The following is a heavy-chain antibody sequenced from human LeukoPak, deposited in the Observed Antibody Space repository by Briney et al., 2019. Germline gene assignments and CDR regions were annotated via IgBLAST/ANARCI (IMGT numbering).Heavy chain of an antibody. V-gene: IGHV3-7*01. J-gene: IGHJ4*02. D-gene: IGHD5-18*01. CDR3: AREGRGYSYGSPFYYFDY. CDR1: GFTFSSYW. Sequence: GGSLRLSCVVSGFTFSSYWMSWVRQAPGKGLEWVANIKQDGTEKYYVDSVKGRFTISRDNAKNSLYLQMNSLRAEDTAVYYCAREGRGYSYGSPFYYFDYWGQGTLVTVSS. CDR2: IKQDGTEK.